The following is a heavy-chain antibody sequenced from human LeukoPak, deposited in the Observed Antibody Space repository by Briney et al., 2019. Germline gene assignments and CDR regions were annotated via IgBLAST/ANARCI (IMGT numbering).Heavy chain of an antibody. J-gene: IGHJ5*02. Sequence: PSETLSLTCAVSGGSISSSNWWSWVRPPPGKGLEWIGEIYHSESTNYNPSLKSRVTISVDKSKNQFFLKMSSVTAADTAVYYCARDLNQLPSAWGQGTLVTVSS. CDR2: IYHSEST. V-gene: IGHV4-4*02. CDR1: GGSISSSNW. CDR3: ARDLNQLPSA. D-gene: IGHD2-2*01.